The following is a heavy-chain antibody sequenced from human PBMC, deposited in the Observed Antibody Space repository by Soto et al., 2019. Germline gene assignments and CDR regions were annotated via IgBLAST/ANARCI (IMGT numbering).Heavy chain of an antibody. CDR2: ILVGGST. D-gene: IGHD2-8*02. CDR3: AKATATGGGAFEI. J-gene: IGHJ3*02. CDR1: GFICSSYD. V-gene: IGHV3-23*01. Sequence: GGSLRLSCAVSGFICSSYDMSWVRQAPGKGLEWVSTILVGGSTHYEDSVKGRFTISRDTSKNTVYLQMNSLTAGDTAVYYCAKATATGGGAFEIYGQGTLVTVSS.